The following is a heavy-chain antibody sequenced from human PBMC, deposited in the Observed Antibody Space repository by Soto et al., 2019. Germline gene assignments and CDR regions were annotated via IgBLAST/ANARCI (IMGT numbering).Heavy chain of an antibody. CDR2: INHSGST. D-gene: IGHD6-6*01. CDR3: ARGVFFSTTSSSSPYFDY. V-gene: IGHV4-34*01. Sequence: QVQLQQWGAGLLKPSETLSLTCAVYGGSFSGYYWSWIRQPPGKGLEWIGEINHSGSTNYNPSLKCRVTISVDTSKNQFTLKLSSVTAADTAVYYCARGVFFSTTSSSSPYFDYWGQGTLVTVSS. J-gene: IGHJ4*02. CDR1: GGSFSGYY.